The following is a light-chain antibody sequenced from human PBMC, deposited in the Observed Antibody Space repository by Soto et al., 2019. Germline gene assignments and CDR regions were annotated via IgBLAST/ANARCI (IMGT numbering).Light chain of an antibody. CDR1: QSVSATH. J-gene: IGKJ1*01. Sequence: PGERATFSCRASQSVSATHLAWYQQKPGQAPRLLIYGASSRATGIPDRFSGSGSGTDFTLTISRLEPEDSAVYYCQQYGSSPRTFGQGTKVEI. V-gene: IGKV3-20*01. CDR3: QQYGSSPRT. CDR2: GAS.